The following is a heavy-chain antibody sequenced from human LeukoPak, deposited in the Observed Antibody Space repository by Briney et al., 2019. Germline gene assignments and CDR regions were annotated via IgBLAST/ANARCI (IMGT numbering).Heavy chain of an antibody. CDR3: ARLKFYDSTGYSPGHYMDV. J-gene: IGHJ6*03. CDR1: GGSFSNY. V-gene: IGHV4-34*10. Sequence: SETLSLTCTVSGGSFSNYWNWIRQSPGKGLEWIGEVNPRGSTNYNPSLGSRVTMSTDTSKKQFSLRLTSVTAADTAVYYCARLKFYDSTGYSPGHYMDVWGKGTTVTVSS. CDR2: VNPRGST. D-gene: IGHD3-22*01.